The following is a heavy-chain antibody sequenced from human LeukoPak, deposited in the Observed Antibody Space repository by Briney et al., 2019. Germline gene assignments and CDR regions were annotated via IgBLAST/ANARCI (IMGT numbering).Heavy chain of an antibody. Sequence: HSGRSLRLSCAASGFTSDDYAMHWVRQAPGKGLEWVSGISWNSGSIGYADSVKGRFTISRDNAKNSLYLQMNSLRAEDTALYYGAKPIVFIQPDYFEYWGQGTLVNVSS. D-gene: IGHD3-22*01. CDR3: AKPIVFIQPDYFEY. J-gene: IGHJ4*02. CDR2: ISWNSGSI. CDR1: GFTSDDYA. V-gene: IGHV3-9*02.